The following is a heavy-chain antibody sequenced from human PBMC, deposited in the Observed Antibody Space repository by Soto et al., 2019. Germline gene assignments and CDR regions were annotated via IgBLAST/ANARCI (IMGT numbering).Heavy chain of an antibody. Sequence: QLQLQESGPGLVKPSETLSLTCTVSGGSISSFNYFWGWIRQPPGKGLEWIGSLYYSGNTYYNPSLQSRVTIAVDPSKKQCTLSLRSVTAADTAVYYCARGGGSTFNWVGPWGQGTLVTVS. CDR2: LYYSGNT. J-gene: IGHJ5*02. CDR3: ARGGGSTFNWVGP. D-gene: IGHD2-15*01. CDR1: GGSISSFNYF. V-gene: IGHV4-39*01.